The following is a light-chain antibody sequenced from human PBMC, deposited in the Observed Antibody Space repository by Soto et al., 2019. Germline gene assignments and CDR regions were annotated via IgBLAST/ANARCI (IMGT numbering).Light chain of an antibody. CDR2: AAS. V-gene: IGKV1-39*01. CDR3: QQSFTTPYT. Sequence: DIQMTQSPSSLSASVGDRVTITCRVSQTIYNYLNWYQQKVGKAPKVLIYAASSLQGGVPSRFSGRKSGADFTLTISSLQPEDFATYYCQQSFTTPYTFGQGTRLDIK. CDR1: QTIYNY. J-gene: IGKJ2*01.